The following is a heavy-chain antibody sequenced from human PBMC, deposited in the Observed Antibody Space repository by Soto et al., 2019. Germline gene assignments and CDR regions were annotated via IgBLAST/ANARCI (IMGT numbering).Heavy chain of an antibody. CDR1: GFTFSSYS. D-gene: IGHD2-2*01. Sequence: PGGSLRLSCAASGFTFSSYSMNWVRQAPGKGLEWVSYISSNSSTIYYADSVKGRFTISRDNAKNSLYLQMDSLRAEDTAVYYCARDRSVVVPAAMHYYYYYMDVWGKGTTVTVSS. CDR2: ISSNSSTI. V-gene: IGHV3-48*01. J-gene: IGHJ6*03. CDR3: ARDRSVVVPAAMHYYYYYMDV.